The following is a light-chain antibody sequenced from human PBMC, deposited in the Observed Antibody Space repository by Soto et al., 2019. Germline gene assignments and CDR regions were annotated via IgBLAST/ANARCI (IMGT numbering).Light chain of an antibody. J-gene: IGKJ4*01. CDR2: AAS. CDR3: QQLNSYPPT. Sequence: IQLTQSPSSLSASVGDRVTITCRASQGISSYLAWYQHKPGKAPKLLIYAASTLQSGVPSRFSGSGSGTDFTLTISSLQPEDVATYYCQQLNSYPPTVGGGTKVEIK. CDR1: QGISSY. V-gene: IGKV1-9*01.